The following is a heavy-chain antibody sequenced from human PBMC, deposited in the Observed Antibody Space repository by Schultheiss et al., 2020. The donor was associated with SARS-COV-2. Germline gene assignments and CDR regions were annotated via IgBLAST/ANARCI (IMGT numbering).Heavy chain of an antibody. V-gene: IGHV1-8*01. CDR3: ARGWTREHSLLGAY. Sequence: ASVKVSCKASGYTFISYDINWVRQATGQGLEWMGWMNPNSGDTDYAQKFQGRVTMTRNTSISTAYMELNSLTSDDTAVYYCARGWTREHSLLGAYWGQGTRVTVSS. J-gene: IGHJ4*02. CDR1: GYTFISYD. D-gene: IGHD1-26*01. CDR2: MNPNSGDT.